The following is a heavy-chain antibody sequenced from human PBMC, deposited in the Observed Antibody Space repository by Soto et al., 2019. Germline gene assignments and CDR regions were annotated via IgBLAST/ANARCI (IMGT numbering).Heavy chain of an antibody. CDR1: GYSFTTYG. CDR2: ISAYNGNT. D-gene: IGHD2-15*01. J-gene: IGHJ4*02. V-gene: IGHV1-18*01. Sequence: ASVKVSCKASGYSFTTYGISWVRQAPGQGLEWMGWISAYNGNTNYAQKFQGRVTMTTDTSTSTAYMELRSLRSDDTAVYYCAIMYCSGSSCNHGDYRGQGTLVTVS. CDR3: AIMYCSGSSCNHGDY.